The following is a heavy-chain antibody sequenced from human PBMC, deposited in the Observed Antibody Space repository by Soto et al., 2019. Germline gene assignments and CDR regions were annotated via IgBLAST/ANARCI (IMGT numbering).Heavy chain of an antibody. CDR1: GYTFTSYA. V-gene: IGHV1-3*01. J-gene: IGHJ5*02. CDR3: ARGVGGYCSGGSCYKPFWWFDP. D-gene: IGHD2-15*01. CDR2: INAGNGNT. Sequence: QVQLVQSGAEVKKPGASVKVSCKASGYTFTSYAMHWVRQAPGQRLEWMGWINAGNGNTKYSQKFQGRVTITRDTSASTAYMELRSLRSEDTAVYYCARGVGGYCSGGSCYKPFWWFDPWGQGTLVTVSS.